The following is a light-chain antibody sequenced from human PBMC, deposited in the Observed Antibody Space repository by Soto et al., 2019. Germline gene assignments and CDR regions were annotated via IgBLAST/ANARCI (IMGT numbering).Light chain of an antibody. Sequence: EIVLTQSPGTLSLSPGERATLSCRASQRVGSSYLAWYQHKPDQAPRLLIYGASGRATGTPDRFSGSGSGTDFTLTISRLEPEDFAVYYCQQYGRSPWTFGQGTKVDIK. CDR1: QRVGSSY. J-gene: IGKJ1*01. CDR2: GAS. V-gene: IGKV3-20*01. CDR3: QQYGRSPWT.